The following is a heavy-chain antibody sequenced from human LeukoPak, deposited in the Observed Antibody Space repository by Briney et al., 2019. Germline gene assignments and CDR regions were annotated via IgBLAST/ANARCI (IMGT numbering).Heavy chain of an antibody. CDR2: INPSGGST. D-gene: IGHD3-3*01. V-gene: IGHV1-46*01. CDR3: ARMVLGGYYGGPFDY. CDR1: GYTFTSYY. J-gene: IGHJ4*02. Sequence: ASVKVSCKVSGYTFTSYYMHWVRQAPGQGLEWMGIINPSGGSTSYAQKFQGRVTMTRDMSTSTVYMELSSLRSEDTAVYYCARMVLGGYYGGPFDYWGQGTLVTVSS.